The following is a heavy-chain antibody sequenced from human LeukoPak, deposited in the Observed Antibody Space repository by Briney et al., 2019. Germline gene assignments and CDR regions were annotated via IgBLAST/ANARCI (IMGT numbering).Heavy chain of an antibody. V-gene: IGHV4-34*01. J-gene: IGHJ3*02. CDR1: GGSFSGYY. CDR3: ASLDSSSWYSAFDI. Sequence: SETLSLTCAVYGGSFSGYYWSWIRQPPGKGLEWIGEINHSGSTNYNPSLKSRVTISVDTSKNQFSLKLSSVTAADTAVYYCASLDSSSWYSAFDIWGQGTMVTVSS. CDR2: INHSGST. D-gene: IGHD6-13*01.